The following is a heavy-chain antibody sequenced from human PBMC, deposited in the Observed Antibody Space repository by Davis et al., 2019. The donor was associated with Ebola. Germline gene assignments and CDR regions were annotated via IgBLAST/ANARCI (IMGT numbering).Heavy chain of an antibody. CDR3: ARDFDY. CDR2: IYYSGST. CDR1: GGSISSYY. V-gene: IGHV4-59*01. Sequence: LRLSCTVSGGSISSYYWSWIRQPPGKGLEWIGSIYYSGSTYYNPSLKSRVTISVDTSRNQFSLQLTSVTAADTAVYYCARDFDYWGQGILVTVSS. J-gene: IGHJ4*02.